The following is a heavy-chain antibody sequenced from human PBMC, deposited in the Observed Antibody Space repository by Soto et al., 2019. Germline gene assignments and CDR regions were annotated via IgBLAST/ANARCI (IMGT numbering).Heavy chain of an antibody. CDR2: INPNSGGT. D-gene: IGHD3-22*01. CDR1: GYTFTGYY. V-gene: IGHV1-2*02. J-gene: IGHJ5*02. CDR3: ARDRSSGYYLNWFDP. Sequence: ASVKVSCKASGYTFTGYYIHWVRQAPGQGLEWMGWINPNSGGTNYAQKFQGRVTMTRDTSISTAYMELSRLRSDDTAVYYCARDRSSGYYLNWFDPWGQGTLVTVSS.